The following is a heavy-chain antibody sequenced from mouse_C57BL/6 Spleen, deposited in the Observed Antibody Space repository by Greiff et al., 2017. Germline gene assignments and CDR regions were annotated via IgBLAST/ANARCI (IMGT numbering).Heavy chain of an antibody. CDR1: GYAFSSSW. CDR3: ARGDAFDY. J-gene: IGHJ2*01. CDR2: IYPGDGDT. V-gene: IGHV1-82*01. Sequence: VKLQESGPELVKPGASVKISCKASGYAFSSSWMNWVKQRPGKGLEWIGRIYPGDGDTNYNGKFKGKATLTADKSSSTAYMQLSSLTSEDSAVYFCARGDAFDYWGQGTTLTVSS.